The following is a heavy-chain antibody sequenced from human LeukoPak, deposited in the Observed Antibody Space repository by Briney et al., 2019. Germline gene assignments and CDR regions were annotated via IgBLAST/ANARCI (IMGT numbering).Heavy chain of an antibody. CDR3: ARWNEGLDY. V-gene: IGHV4-59*01. Sequence: PSETLSPTCTVSGGSISSYYWGWIRRPPGKRLECVGYIYSSGSTNYNPSLKSRVTISVDTSKNQFSLKMRSVTAADTAVYYCARWNEGLDYWGQGALVTVSS. D-gene: IGHD1-1*01. CDR1: GGSISSYY. CDR2: IYSSGST. J-gene: IGHJ4*02.